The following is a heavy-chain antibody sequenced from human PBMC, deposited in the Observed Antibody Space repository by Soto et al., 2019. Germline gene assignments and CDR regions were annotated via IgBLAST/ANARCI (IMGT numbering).Heavy chain of an antibody. D-gene: IGHD3-10*01. CDR1: AGSISSDY. V-gene: IGHV4-59*01. Sequence: QVQLQESGPGLVKASETLSLTCTVSAGSISSDYWGWIRQSPGQGLEWIGYIYNSCSTNYNPSLNSRLTMSVDNSKNPFSLILSSVTAADTAVYYCARIIRTLAWDGVDVWGQGTRVTV. J-gene: IGHJ6*02. CDR3: ARIIRTLAWDGVDV. CDR2: IYNSCST.